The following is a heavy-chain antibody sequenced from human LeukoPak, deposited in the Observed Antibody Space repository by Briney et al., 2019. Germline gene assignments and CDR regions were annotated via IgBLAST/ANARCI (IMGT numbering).Heavy chain of an antibody. CDR2: IYTSGST. Sequence: SETLSLTCTVSGGSISSSSYYWSWIRQPAGRGLEWIGRIYTSGSTNYNPSLKSRVTISVDTSKNQFSLKLSSVTAADTAVYYCARAYKGPFDPWGQGTLVTVSS. CDR1: GGSISSSSYY. V-gene: IGHV4-61*02. D-gene: IGHD1-1*01. J-gene: IGHJ5*02. CDR3: ARAYKGPFDP.